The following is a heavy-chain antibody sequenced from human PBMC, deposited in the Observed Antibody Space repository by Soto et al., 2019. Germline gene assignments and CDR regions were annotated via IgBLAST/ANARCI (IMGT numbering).Heavy chain of an antibody. Sequence: ASVKGSCKASGYTFTSYGWVRQAPGQGLEWMGWMNPNSGNTSYAQKFQGRVTMTRNTSISTAYMELSSLRSEDTAVYYCARGHYDFWSGYYPTPLAYSGQGTLVTVSS. CDR1: GYTFTSYG. J-gene: IGHJ4*02. V-gene: IGHV1-8*02. CDR2: MNPNSGNT. CDR3: ARGHYDFWSGYYPTPLAY. D-gene: IGHD3-3*01.